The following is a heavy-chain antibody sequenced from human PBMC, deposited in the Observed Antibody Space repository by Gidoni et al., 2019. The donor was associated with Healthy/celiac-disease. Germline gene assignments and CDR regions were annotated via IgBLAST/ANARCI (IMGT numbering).Heavy chain of an antibody. J-gene: IGHJ4*02. CDR1: GFTFGDYA. CDR3: TRGSSSSRLLY. V-gene: IGHV3-49*03. CDR2: IRSKAYGETT. D-gene: IGHD6-13*01. Sequence: EVQLVESGGGLVQPGRSLRLSCRTSGFTFGDYAMSWFRQAPGKGLQWVGFIRSKAYGETTQYAASLKGRFTISRDDSKSIFYLQMISLQTEDTAVYYCTRGSSSSRLLYWGQGTLVTVSS.